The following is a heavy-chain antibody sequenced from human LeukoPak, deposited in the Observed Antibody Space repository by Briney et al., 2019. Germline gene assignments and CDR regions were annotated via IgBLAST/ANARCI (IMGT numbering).Heavy chain of an antibody. D-gene: IGHD6-19*01. Sequence: GGSLRLSCAASGFTFGRYSMIWVRQAPGKGLEWVSSISSSSSYIYYADSVKGRFTISRDNAKNSLYLQMNSLRAEDTAVYYCARVISVAGYDYWGQGTLVTVSS. CDR2: ISSSSSYI. J-gene: IGHJ4*02. V-gene: IGHV3-21*01. CDR3: ARVISVAGYDY. CDR1: GFTFGRYS.